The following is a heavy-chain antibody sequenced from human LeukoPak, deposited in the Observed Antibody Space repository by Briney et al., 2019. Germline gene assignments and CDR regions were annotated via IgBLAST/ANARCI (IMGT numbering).Heavy chain of an antibody. J-gene: IGHJ4*02. V-gene: IGHV3-74*03. CDR2: IDDRGTNA. Sequence: GESLRLSCAASGFTFSNHWMHWVRQVPGKGLVWVSRIDDRGTNAMYADSVKGRFSISRDNAKNTVNLQMNSLRAEDTGVYYCVRDEALWRLDYWGQGTLVTVSS. D-gene: IGHD2-21*01. CDR1: GFTFSNHW. CDR3: VRDEALWRLDY.